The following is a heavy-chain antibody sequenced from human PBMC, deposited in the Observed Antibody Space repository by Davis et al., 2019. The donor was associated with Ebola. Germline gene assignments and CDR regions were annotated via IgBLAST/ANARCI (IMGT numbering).Heavy chain of an antibody. CDR2: IYYSGST. CDR3: ARVGDCDDGTCSSKTNWFDS. V-gene: IGHV4-59*01. D-gene: IGHD2-15*01. CDR1: GGSISSYY. Sequence: SETLSLTCTVSGGSISSYYWSWIRQPPGKGLEWIGYIYYSGSTNYNPSLKSRVTISVDTSKNQFSLKLSSVTAADTAVYYCARVGDCDDGTCSSKTNWFDSWGQGTLVTVSS. J-gene: IGHJ5*01.